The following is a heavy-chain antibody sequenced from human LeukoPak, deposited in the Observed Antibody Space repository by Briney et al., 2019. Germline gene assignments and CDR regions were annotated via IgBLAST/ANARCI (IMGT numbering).Heavy chain of an antibody. CDR1: GFTFDKAW. CDR2: ISSSSSYI. V-gene: IGHV3-21*01. J-gene: IGHJ4*02. CDR3: ARDKGGIGHYFDY. D-gene: IGHD3-16*01. Sequence: GGSLRLSCAASGFTFDKAWMTWVRQAPGKGLEWVSSISSSSSYIYYADSLKGRFTISRDNAKNSLYLQMNSLRAEDTAVYYCARDKGGIGHYFDYWGQGTLVTVSS.